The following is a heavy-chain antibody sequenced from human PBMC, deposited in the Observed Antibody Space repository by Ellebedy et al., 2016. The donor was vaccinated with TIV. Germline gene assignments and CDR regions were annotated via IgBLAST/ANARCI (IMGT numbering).Heavy chain of an antibody. CDR2: IYDSETT. V-gene: IGHV4-59*08. Sequence: MPGGSLRLSCTVPGGSISSDYWTWIRQPPGEGLERIAYIYDSETTNYNPSLKRRVTISVDRSKSQFPLKLSSVTAADTAVYYCPRLANLARALGSGPKVYYTMVVWGQGTTVTVSS. CDR3: PRLANLARALGSGPKVYYTMVV. CDR1: GGSISSDY. D-gene: IGHD3-10*01. J-gene: IGHJ6*02.